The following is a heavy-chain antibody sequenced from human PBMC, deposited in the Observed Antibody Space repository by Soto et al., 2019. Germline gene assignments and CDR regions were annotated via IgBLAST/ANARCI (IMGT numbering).Heavy chain of an antibody. J-gene: IGHJ5*02. V-gene: IGHV4-59*12. CDR2: IYYSGST. D-gene: IGHD6-19*01. CDR1: GGSISSYY. CDR3: ARGPPASSGWSFWFDP. Sequence: SETLSLTCTVSGGSISSYYWSWIRQPPGKGLEWIGYIYYSGSTNYNPSLKSRVTISVDTSKNQFSLKLSSVTAADTAVYYCARGPPASSGWSFWFDPWGQGTLVTVSS.